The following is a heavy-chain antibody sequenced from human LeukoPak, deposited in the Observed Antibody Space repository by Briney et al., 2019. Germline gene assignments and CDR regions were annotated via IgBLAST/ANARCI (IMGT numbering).Heavy chain of an antibody. CDR1: GGSISSYY. J-gene: IGHJ4*02. CDR3: AREEGTYYFDGSGYFAY. Sequence: PSETLSLTCTVSGGSISSYYWSWIRQPAGKGLEWIGRIYSSGSTNYNPSLKSRGTMSVDTSKNQFSLKLSSVTAADTAVYYCAREEGTYYFDGSGYFAYWGQGTLVTVSS. D-gene: IGHD3-22*01. V-gene: IGHV4-4*07. CDR2: IYSSGST.